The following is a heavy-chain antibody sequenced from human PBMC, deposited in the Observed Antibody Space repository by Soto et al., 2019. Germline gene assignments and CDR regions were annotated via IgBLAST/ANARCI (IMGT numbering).Heavy chain of an antibody. J-gene: IGHJ6*02. V-gene: IGHV4-61*01. Sequence: PSETLSLTCTVSGGSVSSGRYYWSWIRQPPGKGLEWIGYIYYSVSTNYNPSLKSRVTISVDTSKNQFSLKLSSVTAPDTAVYYCARDLASGSYSKAYYYYGMYLWGQGTKVTVSS. CDR2: IYYSVST. D-gene: IGHD1-26*01. CDR1: GGSVSSGRYY. CDR3: ARDLASGSYSKAYYYYGMYL.